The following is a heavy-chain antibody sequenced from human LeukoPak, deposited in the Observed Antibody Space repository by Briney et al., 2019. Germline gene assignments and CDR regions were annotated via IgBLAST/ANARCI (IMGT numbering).Heavy chain of an antibody. D-gene: IGHD1-1*01. Sequence: PSETLSLTCNVSGGFISTTNYYWGWIRQPPGKGLEWLGNNSGSTYYNPSLQSRVTLSVDTSKNQFSLKLSSVTAADTAVYYCARGSRGTGAPDYWGQGTLVTVSS. V-gene: IGHV4-39*01. J-gene: IGHJ4*02. CDR1: GGFISTTNYY. CDR2: NSGST. CDR3: ARGSRGTGAPDY.